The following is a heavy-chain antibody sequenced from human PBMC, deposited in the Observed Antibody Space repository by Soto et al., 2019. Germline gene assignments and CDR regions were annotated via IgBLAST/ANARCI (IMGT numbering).Heavy chain of an antibody. J-gene: IGHJ4*02. CDR3: ARQMDELLYSSRPFDY. CDR2: IYYSGST. D-gene: IGHD2-2*02. V-gene: IGHV4-39*01. Sequence: NPSETLSLTCTVSGGSISSSSYYWGWIRQPPGKGLEWIGSIYYSGSTYYNPSLKSRVTISVDTSKNQFSLKLSSVTAADTAVYYCARQMDELLYSSRPFDYWGQGTLVTVSS. CDR1: GGSISSSSYY.